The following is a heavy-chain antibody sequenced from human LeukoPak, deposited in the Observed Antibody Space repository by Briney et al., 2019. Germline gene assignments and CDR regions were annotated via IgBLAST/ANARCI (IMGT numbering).Heavy chain of an antibody. CDR3: ARDGPGITGPSAFQI. Sequence: GGSLRLSCAASRFTFSTYEMNWVRQAPGKGLEWVSYISSSGSTIYYADSVKGRFTISGDNAKNLLYLQMNSLRAEDTAVYYCARDGPGITGPSAFQIWGQGTMVTVSS. CDR1: RFTFSTYE. V-gene: IGHV3-48*03. CDR2: ISSSGSTI. D-gene: IGHD1-20*01. J-gene: IGHJ3*02.